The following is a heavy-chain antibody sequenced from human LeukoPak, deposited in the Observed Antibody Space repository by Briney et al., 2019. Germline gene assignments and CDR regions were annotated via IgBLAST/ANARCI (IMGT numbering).Heavy chain of an antibody. V-gene: IGHV3-13*01. Sequence: GGSLRPSCVASGFTFSNSDMHWVRQATGKGLEWVSAIGRGGDTYYSGSVKGRFTISRENAENSLYLQMNSLSEGDTAVYYCARGVADILTGGWDLDLWGRGTLLTVSS. D-gene: IGHD3-9*01. CDR2: IGRGGDT. CDR3: ARGVADILTGGWDLDL. J-gene: IGHJ2*01. CDR1: GFTFSNSD.